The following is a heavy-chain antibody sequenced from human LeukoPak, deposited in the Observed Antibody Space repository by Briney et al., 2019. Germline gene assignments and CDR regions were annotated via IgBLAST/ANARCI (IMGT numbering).Heavy chain of an antibody. D-gene: IGHD6-13*01. CDR1: GGSISSGGYY. CDR2: IYYSGST. CDR3: ARLNDYIAAAGVDY. V-gene: IGHV4-31*03. J-gene: IGHJ4*02. Sequence: PSETLSLTCTVSGGSISSGGYYWSWIRQHPGKGLEWIGYIYYSGSTYYNPSLKSRVTISVDTSKNQFSLKLSSVTAADTAVYYCARLNDYIAAAGVDYWGQGTLVTVSS.